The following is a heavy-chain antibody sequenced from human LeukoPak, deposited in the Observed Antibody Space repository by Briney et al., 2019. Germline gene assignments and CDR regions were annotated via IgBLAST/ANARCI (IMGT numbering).Heavy chain of an antibody. CDR2: IYYSGST. CDR1: GGSISSSSYY. J-gene: IGHJ4*02. D-gene: IGHD3-9*01. CDR3: ARDHVLRYFDWFRLKGTFDY. Sequence: SETLSLTCTVSGGSISSSSYYWGWIRQPPGKGLEWIGTIYYSGSTYYNPSLKSRVTISVDTSKNQFSLSLSSVTAADTAVYYCARDHVLRYFDWFRLKGTFDYWGQGTLVTVSS. V-gene: IGHV4-39*07.